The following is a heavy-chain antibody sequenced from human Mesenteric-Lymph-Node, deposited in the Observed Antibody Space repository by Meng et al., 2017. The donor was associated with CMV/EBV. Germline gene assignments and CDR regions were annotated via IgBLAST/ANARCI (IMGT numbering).Heavy chain of an antibody. CDR3: ARDNPDYDDFWSGDPY. J-gene: IGHJ4*02. CDR1: GVTFIRYA. D-gene: IGHD3-3*01. Sequence: GESLKISCAAPGVTFIRYAMHWVRQAPGKGLEWVAAVSFDGTNEDYADSVKGRFAISRDSSKNTLYLQMNSLRPEDTAVYYCARDNPDYDDFWSGDPYWGQGTVVTVSS. V-gene: IGHV3-30*09. CDR2: VSFDGTNE.